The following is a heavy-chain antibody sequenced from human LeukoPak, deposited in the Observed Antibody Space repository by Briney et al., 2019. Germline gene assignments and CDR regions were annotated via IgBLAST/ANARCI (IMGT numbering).Heavy chain of an antibody. CDR3: ARGREDTAMVTYYYGMDV. D-gene: IGHD5-18*01. Sequence: ASVKVSCKVSGYTFTGYYMHWVRQAPGQGLEWMGWINPNSGGTNYAQKFQGRVTMTRDTSISTAYMELSRLRSDDTAVYYCARGREDTAMVTYYYGMDVWGQGTTVTVSS. J-gene: IGHJ6*02. CDR1: GYTFTGYY. CDR2: INPNSGGT. V-gene: IGHV1-2*02.